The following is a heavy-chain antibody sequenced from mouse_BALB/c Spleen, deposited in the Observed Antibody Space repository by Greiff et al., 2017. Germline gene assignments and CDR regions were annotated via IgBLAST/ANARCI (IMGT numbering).Heavy chain of an antibody. V-gene: IGHV5-17*02. D-gene: IGHD2-3*01. Sequence: EVQVVESGGGLVQPGGSRKLSCAASGFTFSSFGMHWVRQAPEKGLEWVAYISSGSSTIYYADTVKGRFTISRDNPKNTLFLQMTSLRSEDTAMYYCARDGYYGVYFGNWGQGTTLTVSS. J-gene: IGHJ2*01. CDR3: ARDGYYGVYFGN. CDR1: GFTFSSFG. CDR2: ISSGSSTI.